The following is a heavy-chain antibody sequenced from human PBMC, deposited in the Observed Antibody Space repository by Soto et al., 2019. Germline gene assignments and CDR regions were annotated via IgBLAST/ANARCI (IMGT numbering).Heavy chain of an antibody. Sequence: ESGGGVVQPGRSLRLSCAASGFTFSSYGMHWVRQAPGKGLEWVAVISYDGSNKYYADSVKGRFTISRDNSKNTLYLQMNSLRAEDRAVYYCAKDGRLGMWLWYFDLWGRGTLVTVSS. CDR1: GFTFSSYG. D-gene: IGHD1-26*01. CDR2: ISYDGSNK. CDR3: AKDGRLGMWLWYFDL. J-gene: IGHJ2*01. V-gene: IGHV3-30*18.